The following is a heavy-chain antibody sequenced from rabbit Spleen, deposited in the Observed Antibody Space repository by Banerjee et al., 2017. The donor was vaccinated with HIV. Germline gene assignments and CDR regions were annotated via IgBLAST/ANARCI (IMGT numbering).Heavy chain of an antibody. V-gene: IGHV1S45*01. CDR1: GFSFSNKAV. Sequence: QQQLVESGGGLVKPEGSLKLSCTASGFSFSNKAVMCWVRQTPGKGLEWIACINVVTGKPVYATWAKGRFTISRTSSTTVTLRMTSLTAADRATYFCARDLVGVIGWNFYLWGPGTLVTVS. CDR2: INVVTGKP. CDR3: ARDLVGVIGWNFYL. D-gene: IGHD1-1*01. J-gene: IGHJ4*01.